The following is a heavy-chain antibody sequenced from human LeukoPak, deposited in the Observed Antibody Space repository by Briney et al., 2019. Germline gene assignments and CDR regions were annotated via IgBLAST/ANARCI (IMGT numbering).Heavy chain of an antibody. CDR2: ISWNSGSI. CDR3: ARLTHYYDSSGKGY. CDR1: GFTFDDYA. J-gene: IGHJ4*02. V-gene: IGHV3-9*01. Sequence: PGGSLRLSCAASGFTFDDYAMHWVRQAPGKGLEWVSGISWNSGSIGYADSVKGRFTISRDNAKNSLYLQMNSLRAEDTAVYYCARLTHYYDSSGKGYWGQGTLVTVSS. D-gene: IGHD3-22*01.